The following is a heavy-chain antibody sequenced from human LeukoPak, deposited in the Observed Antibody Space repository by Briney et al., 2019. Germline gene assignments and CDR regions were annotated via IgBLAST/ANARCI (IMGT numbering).Heavy chain of an antibody. Sequence: ASVKVSCKASGYTFTSYDINWVRQATGQGLEWMGWMNPNSGNTGYAQKFQGRVTMTRNTSISTAYMELSSLRSEDTAVYYRARRGKSSGSFDYWGQGTLVTVSS. D-gene: IGHD6-19*01. CDR1: GYTFTSYD. V-gene: IGHV1-8*01. CDR3: ARRGKSSGSFDY. CDR2: MNPNSGNT. J-gene: IGHJ4*02.